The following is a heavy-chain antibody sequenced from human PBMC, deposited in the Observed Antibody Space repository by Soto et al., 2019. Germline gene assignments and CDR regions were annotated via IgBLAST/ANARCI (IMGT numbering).Heavy chain of an antibody. D-gene: IGHD6-13*01. V-gene: IGHV3-7*03. CDR3: ARVRWVEASSLTHFDY. CDR1: GFTFSFYW. CDR2: IKQDGSEK. Sequence: EVRLVESGGGLVQPGGSLRLSCAASGFTFSFYWMSWVRQAPGKGLEWVANIKQDGSEKYYVDSVKGRFTISRDNAKNSLYLQMNSLRAEDTAVYYCARVRWVEASSLTHFDYWGQGTLVTVSS. J-gene: IGHJ4*02.